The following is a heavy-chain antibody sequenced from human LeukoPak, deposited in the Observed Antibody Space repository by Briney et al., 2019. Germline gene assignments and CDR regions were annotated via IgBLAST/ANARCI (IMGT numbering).Heavy chain of an antibody. J-gene: IGHJ4*02. CDR1: GLTFSSYW. D-gene: IGHD4-23*01. CDR3: ARSAYPGNSVIED. Sequence: PGGSLRLSCAGSGLTFSSYWMHWVRQAPGKGLLWVSRINSDGRSTNYADSVKGRFTISRDNAKNTLYLQMNSLRAEDTAVYYCARSAYPGNSVIEDWGRGTLVTVSS. CDR2: INSDGRST. V-gene: IGHV3-74*01.